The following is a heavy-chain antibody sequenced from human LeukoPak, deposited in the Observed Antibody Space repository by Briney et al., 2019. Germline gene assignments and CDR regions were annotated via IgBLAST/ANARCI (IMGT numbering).Heavy chain of an antibody. CDR3: AKDQDRDGYNPGDY. J-gene: IGHJ4*02. Sequence: GGSLRLSCAASGFTFSSYGMHWVRQAPGKGLEWVALISYDGSNIFYVDSVKGRFTISRDNSKNTLYLQMNSLRAEDTAVYYCAKDQDRDGYNPGDYWGQGTLVTVSS. V-gene: IGHV3-30*18. CDR1: GFTFSSYG. CDR2: ISYDGSNI. D-gene: IGHD5-24*01.